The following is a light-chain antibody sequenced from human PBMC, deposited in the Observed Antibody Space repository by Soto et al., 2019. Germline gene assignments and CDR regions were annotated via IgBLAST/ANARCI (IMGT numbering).Light chain of an antibody. Sequence: QSVLPQPRSVSGSPGQAVTVSCTGSSSGVGGYKSVSWFQHHPGKAPQLMIYAVTKRPSGVPDRFSGSKSGNTASLTISGLQAEDEADYYCCSYAGSYTYVFGTGTKVPVL. CDR3: CSYAGSYTYV. CDR1: SSGVGGYKS. J-gene: IGLJ1*01. CDR2: AVT. V-gene: IGLV2-11*01.